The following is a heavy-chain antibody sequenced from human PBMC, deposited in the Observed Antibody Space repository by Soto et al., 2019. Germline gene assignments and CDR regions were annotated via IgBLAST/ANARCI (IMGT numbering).Heavy chain of an antibody. D-gene: IGHD5-12*01. Sequence: PSETLSLTCTVSGGSISSSSYYWGWIRQPPGKGLEWIGSIYYSGSTYYNPSLKSRVTISVDTSKNQFSLKLSSVTAADTAVYYCARHNSGYGYFDYWGQGTLVTVSS. CDR1: GGSISSSSYY. V-gene: IGHV4-39*01. CDR2: IYYSGST. J-gene: IGHJ4*02. CDR3: ARHNSGYGYFDY.